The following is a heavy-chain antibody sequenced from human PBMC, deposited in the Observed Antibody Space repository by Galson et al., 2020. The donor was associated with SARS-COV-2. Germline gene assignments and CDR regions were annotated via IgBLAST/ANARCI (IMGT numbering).Heavy chain of an antibody. D-gene: IGHD7-27*01. CDR2: IYFSRDT. Sequence: SETLSLTCTVSGGSVSSSPYYWGWIRQPPGQGLEWIGYIYFSRDTYYNPSLQSRVTISVDTSKNQFSLKLTSLTAADTAVYYCARHEDWGSHIDYGGQGTLVTVS. J-gene: IGHJ4*02. V-gene: IGHV4-39*01. CDR3: ARHEDWGSHIDY. CDR1: GGSVSSSPYY.